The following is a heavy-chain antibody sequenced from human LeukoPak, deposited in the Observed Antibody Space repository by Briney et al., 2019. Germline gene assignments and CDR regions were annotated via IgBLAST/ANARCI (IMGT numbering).Heavy chain of an antibody. V-gene: IGHV1-18*01. D-gene: IGHD4-17*01. J-gene: IGHJ4*02. CDR2: ISAYNGNT. Sequence: ASVKVSCKASGYSFSSYGISWVRQAPGQGLQWMGWISAYNGNTNYAPKFQGRVTMTTDTSTSTAYMELRSLRSDDTAVYYCARDSDYGRLMDYWGQGTLVTVSS. CDR3: ARDSDYGRLMDY. CDR1: GYSFSSYG.